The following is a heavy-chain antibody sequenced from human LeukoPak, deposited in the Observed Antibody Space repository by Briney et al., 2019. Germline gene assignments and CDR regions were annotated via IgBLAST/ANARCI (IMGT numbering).Heavy chain of an antibody. CDR2: ISYDGSNK. D-gene: IGHD3-22*01. Sequence: GGSLRLSCAASGFTFSSYGMHWVRQAPGKGLEWVAVISYDGSNKYYADSVKGRFTISRDNSKNTLYLQMNSLRAEDTAVYYCAKVVAMIVSDYYYGMDVWGQGTTVTVSS. J-gene: IGHJ6*02. CDR3: AKVVAMIVSDYYYGMDV. V-gene: IGHV3-30*18. CDR1: GFTFSSYG.